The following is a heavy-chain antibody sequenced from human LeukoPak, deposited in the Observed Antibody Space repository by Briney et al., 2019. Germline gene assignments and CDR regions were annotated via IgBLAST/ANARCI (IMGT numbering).Heavy chain of an antibody. V-gene: IGHV1-8*01. CDR3: ARVYRTDFYYYMDV. D-gene: IGHD4-11*01. CDR1: GYTITSYD. Sequence: ASVKVSCKASGYTITSYDINWVRQAPGQGVEWMGWMNPNSGNTGYAQKFQGRVTMTRNTSISTAYMELSSLRSEDTAVYYCARVYRTDFYYYMDVWGKGTTVTVSS. CDR2: MNPNSGNT. J-gene: IGHJ6*03.